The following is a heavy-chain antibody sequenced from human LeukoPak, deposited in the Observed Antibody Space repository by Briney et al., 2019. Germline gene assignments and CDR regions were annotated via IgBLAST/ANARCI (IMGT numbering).Heavy chain of an antibody. Sequence: PSETLSLTCTVSGGSVSSGSYYWSWIRQPPGKGLEWIGYIYYSGSTNYNPSLKSRVTISVDTSKNQFSLKPSSVTAADTAVYYCARATLPYSSSGFDYWGQGTLVTVSS. V-gene: IGHV4-61*01. CDR3: ARATLPYSSSGFDY. D-gene: IGHD6-13*01. CDR2: IYYSGST. J-gene: IGHJ4*02. CDR1: GGSVSSGSYY.